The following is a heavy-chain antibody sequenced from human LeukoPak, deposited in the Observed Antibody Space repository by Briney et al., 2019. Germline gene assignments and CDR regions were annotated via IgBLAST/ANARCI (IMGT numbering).Heavy chain of an antibody. Sequence: SETLSLTCAVYGGSFSGYYWSWIRQPPGKGLEWIGEINHSGSTNYNPSLKSRVTISVDTSKNQFSLKLSTVTAADTAVYYCARDQSCSSTSCYSATDAFDIWGQGTMVTVSS. CDR3: ARDQSCSSTSCYSATDAFDI. V-gene: IGHV4-34*01. CDR2: INHSGST. CDR1: GGSFSGYY. D-gene: IGHD2-2*01. J-gene: IGHJ3*02.